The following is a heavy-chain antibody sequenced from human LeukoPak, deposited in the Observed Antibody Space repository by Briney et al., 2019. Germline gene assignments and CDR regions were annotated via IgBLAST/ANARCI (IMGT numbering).Heavy chain of an antibody. CDR3: ANYDNSGNYYVNY. J-gene: IGHJ4*02. V-gene: IGHV3-73*01. Sequence: GGSLRLSCAASGFTFSGSAMHWVRQASGKGLEWIGRIRTKSNNYATTYGASVKGRFTISRDDSKNTAYLQMNSLKTEDTAVYYCANYDNSGNYYVNYWGQGTLVTVSS. CDR1: GFTFSGSA. D-gene: IGHD3-22*01. CDR2: IRTKSNNYAT.